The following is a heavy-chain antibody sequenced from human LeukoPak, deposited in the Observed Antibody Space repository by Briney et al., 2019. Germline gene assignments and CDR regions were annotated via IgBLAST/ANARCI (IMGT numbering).Heavy chain of an antibody. V-gene: IGHV4-59*01. D-gene: IGHD6-19*01. CDR3: AREGYSSGWYAY. J-gene: IGHJ4*02. CDR1: GASISSYY. Sequence: SETLSLTCTVSGASISSYYWSWIRQPPGKGLEWIGYIYYSGSTNYNPSLKSRVTISVDTSKTQFSLKLSSVTAADTAVYYCAREGYSSGWYAYWGQGTLVTVSS. CDR2: IYYSGST.